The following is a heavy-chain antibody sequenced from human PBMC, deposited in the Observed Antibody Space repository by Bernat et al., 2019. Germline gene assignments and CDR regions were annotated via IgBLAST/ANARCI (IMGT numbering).Heavy chain of an antibody. V-gene: IGHV3-7*01. CDR1: GFTFSSYA. Sequence: EVQLLGSGGGLVQPGGSLRLSCAASGFTFSSYAMSWVRQAPGKGLEWVANIKEDGSEKYYVDSVKGRFTISRDNAKNSLYLQMNSLRAEDTAVYFCARDNYDTSPLDYWGQGTLVSVSS. CDR3: ARDNYDTSPLDY. J-gene: IGHJ4*02. D-gene: IGHD3-22*01. CDR2: IKEDGSEK.